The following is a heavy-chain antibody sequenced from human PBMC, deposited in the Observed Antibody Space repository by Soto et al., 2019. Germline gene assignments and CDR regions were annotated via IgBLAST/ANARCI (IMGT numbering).Heavy chain of an antibody. CDR1: GGSISSSSYY. CDR3: ARQGSGSYPSYYYYYGMDV. V-gene: IGHV4-39*01. CDR2: IYYSGST. J-gene: IGHJ6*02. D-gene: IGHD1-26*01. Sequence: ASETLSLTCTVSGGSISSSSYYWGWIRQPPGKGLEWIGSIYYSGSTYYNPSLKSRVTISVDTSKNQFSLKLSSVTAADTAVYYCARQGSGSYPSYYYYYGMDVWGQGTTVTVSS.